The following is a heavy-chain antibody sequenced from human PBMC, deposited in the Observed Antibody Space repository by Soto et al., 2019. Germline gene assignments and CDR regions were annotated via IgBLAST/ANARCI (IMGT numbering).Heavy chain of an antibody. D-gene: IGHD4-17*01. CDR3: ARHTYGNNRYYFDL. Sequence: SETLSLTCTVSGGSVSSSSYYWGWIRQPPGKGLEWVGSVYYSGSTYYNPSLKSRVTVSVDTSKNQFSLHLSSVTAADTAVYYCARHTYGNNRYYFDLWGQGTLVTVS. J-gene: IGHJ4*02. CDR2: VYYSGST. V-gene: IGHV4-39*01. CDR1: GGSVSSSSYY.